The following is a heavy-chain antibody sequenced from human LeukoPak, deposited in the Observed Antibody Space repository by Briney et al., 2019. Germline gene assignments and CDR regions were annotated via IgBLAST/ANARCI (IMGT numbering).Heavy chain of an antibody. D-gene: IGHD1-26*01. CDR1: GFTFGSYS. CDR2: ISSSSSTI. CDR3: TRDLGGATWGEWNY. Sequence: GGSLRLSWAAPGFTFGSYSMNWVRQAPGKGLEWVSYISSSSSTIYYADSVKGRFTISRDNAKNSLYLQMNSLRVEDTAVYYCTRDLGGATWGEWNYWGQGTLVTVSS. V-gene: IGHV3-48*04. J-gene: IGHJ4*02.